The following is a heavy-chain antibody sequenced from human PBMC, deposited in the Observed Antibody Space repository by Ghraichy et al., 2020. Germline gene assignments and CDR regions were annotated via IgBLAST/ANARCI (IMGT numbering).Heavy chain of an antibody. V-gene: IGHV3-7*01. D-gene: IGHD4-23*01. CDR3: ARGGGNFDR. Sequence: GGSLRLSCAASGFTFSASWMSWVRQVPGKGLEWVANIKQDGSAKNYVDSVRGRFTISRDNAKSSLFLQMDSLRAEDTALYYCARGGGNFDRWGQGSLVTAPS. CDR1: GFTFSASW. CDR2: IKQDGSAK. J-gene: IGHJ4*02.